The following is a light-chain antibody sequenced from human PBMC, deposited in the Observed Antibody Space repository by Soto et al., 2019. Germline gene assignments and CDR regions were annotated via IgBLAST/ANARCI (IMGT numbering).Light chain of an antibody. CDR3: GTWDSSLSANWV. CDR2: ENN. CDR1: SSNIGNNY. V-gene: IGLV1-51*02. Sequence: QSVLTQPPSVSAAPGQKVTISCSGSSSNIGNNYVSSYQQLPGTAPKLLIYENNKRPSGIPDRFSGSKSGTSATLGITGLQTGDEADYYCGTWDSSLSANWVFGGGTKLTVL. J-gene: IGLJ3*02.